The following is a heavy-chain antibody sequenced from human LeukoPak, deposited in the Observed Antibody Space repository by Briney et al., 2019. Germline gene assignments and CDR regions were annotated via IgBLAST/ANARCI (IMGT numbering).Heavy chain of an antibody. CDR2: INHSGST. Sequence: SETLSLTCAVYGGSFSGYYWTWIRQPPGKGLEWIGEINHSGSTNYNPSLKSRVATSVDTSKNQFSLKLSSVTAADTAMYYCASSCSGGSCSTPTRLDYWGQGTLVTVCS. CDR3: ASSCSGGSCSTPTRLDY. D-gene: IGHD2-15*01. V-gene: IGHV4-34*01. J-gene: IGHJ4*02. CDR1: GGSFSGYY.